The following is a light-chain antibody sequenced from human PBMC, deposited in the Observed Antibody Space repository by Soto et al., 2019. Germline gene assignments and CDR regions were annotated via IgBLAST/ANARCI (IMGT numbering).Light chain of an antibody. CDR2: DVT. CDR1: SSDVGGYNF. V-gene: IGLV2-14*01. J-gene: IGLJ1*01. CDR3: SSYTRISTYV. Sequence: QSALTQPASVSGSPGQSITISCTGTSSDVGGYNFVSWYQQHPDKAPKLMIYDVTNRPSGVSNRFSGSKSGNTASLTISGLQAEDEADYYGSSYTRISTYVFGTGTKLTVL.